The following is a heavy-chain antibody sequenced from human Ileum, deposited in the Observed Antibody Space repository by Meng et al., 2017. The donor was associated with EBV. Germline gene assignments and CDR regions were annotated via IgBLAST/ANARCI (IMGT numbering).Heavy chain of an antibody. J-gene: IGHJ4*02. CDR1: GGTFTNYA. CDR3: ARDQAMIRY. D-gene: IGHD3-10*01. V-gene: IGHV1-69*01. CDR2: AIPVFGTP. Sequence: QWQVVQSGAEVKKPGSSGKVSCKASGGTFTNYAINWVRQAPGQGLEWMGGAIPVFGTPNYAQKFQGRVTITADESTNTAYMELYSLRSEDTAVYYCARDQAMIRYWGQGTLVTVSS.